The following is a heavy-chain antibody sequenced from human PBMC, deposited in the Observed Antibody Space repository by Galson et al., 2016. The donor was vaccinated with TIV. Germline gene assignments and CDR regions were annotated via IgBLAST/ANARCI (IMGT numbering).Heavy chain of an antibody. V-gene: IGHV2-70*04. J-gene: IGHJ4*02. D-gene: IGHD6-13*01. CDR3: ARNLAAAAGSFDY. Sequence: PALVKPTQTLTLTCTFSGFSLSTSGMRVSWIRQPPGKALEWLARIDWDDEKFYSTSLRTRLTISKDTSKNQVVLTLTNMDPVDTATYYCARNLAAAAGSFDYWGQGSLSPSPQ. CDR1: GFSLSTSGMR. CDR2: IDWDDEK.